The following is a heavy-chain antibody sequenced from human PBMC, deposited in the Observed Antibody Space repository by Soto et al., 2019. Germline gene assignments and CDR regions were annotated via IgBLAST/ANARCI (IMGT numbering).Heavy chain of an antibody. CDR1: GFSLTTSGVG. CDR3: AHRVLRTVFGLVTTTAIYFDF. V-gene: IGHV2-5*02. D-gene: IGHD3-3*01. J-gene: IGHJ4*02. CDR2: IYWDDDK. Sequence: QITLKESGPTVVKPTETLTLTCTFSGFSLTTSGVGVGWVRQSPGKAPEWLALIYWDDDKRYSTSLNSRLIIPKDTSTNQVVLTMANVAPADTATYYCAHRVLRTVFGLVTTTAIYFDFWGPGTPVVVSS.